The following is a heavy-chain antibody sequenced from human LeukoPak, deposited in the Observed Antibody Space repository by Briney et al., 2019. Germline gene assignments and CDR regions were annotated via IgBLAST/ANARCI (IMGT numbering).Heavy chain of an antibody. Sequence: SETLSLTCTVSGGSINYYYWSWIRQPPGKGLEWIGYIYYSGSTNYNPSLKSRVTISVDTSKNQFSLKLSSVTAADTAVYYCARSLDSSGYGIDYWGQGTLVTVSS. CDR3: ARSLDSSGYGIDY. CDR2: IYYSGST. D-gene: IGHD3-22*01. CDR1: GGSINYYY. V-gene: IGHV4-59*01. J-gene: IGHJ4*02.